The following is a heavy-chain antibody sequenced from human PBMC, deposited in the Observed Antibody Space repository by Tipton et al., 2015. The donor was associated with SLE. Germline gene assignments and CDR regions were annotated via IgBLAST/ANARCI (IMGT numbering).Heavy chain of an antibody. J-gene: IGHJ4*02. D-gene: IGHD2-2*02. CDR2: MFHGGST. V-gene: IGHV4-38-2*02. CDR3: ASSQYCSDSSCYSFDY. Sequence: TLSLTCTVSGYSISSGYSWGWIRQPPGKGLEWIGSMFHGGSTYYNPSLKSRVTISVDTSKNQFSLKLSSATAADTAVYHCASSQYCSDSSCYSFDYWGQGTLVTVSS. CDR1: GYSISSGYS.